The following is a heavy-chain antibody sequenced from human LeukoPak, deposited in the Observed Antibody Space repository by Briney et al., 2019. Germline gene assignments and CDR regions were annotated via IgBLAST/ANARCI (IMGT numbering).Heavy chain of an antibody. J-gene: IGHJ4*02. V-gene: IGHV3-23*01. Sequence: AGGSLRLSCTASGFTFSSYAMTWVRQAPGKGLEWVSSISGSGAKTYYADSVKDRITISRDNSKNTLYLQMDSLRAGDTALYYCAKDRQDVVVTAIRFDSWGKGTLVTVSS. CDR3: AKDRQDVVVTAIRFDS. CDR2: ISGSGAKT. D-gene: IGHD2-21*02. CDR1: GFTFSSYA.